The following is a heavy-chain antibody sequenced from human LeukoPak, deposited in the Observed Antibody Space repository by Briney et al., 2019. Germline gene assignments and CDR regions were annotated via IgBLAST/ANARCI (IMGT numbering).Heavy chain of an antibody. CDR3: ARDDDSSSS. Sequence: SETLSLTCAVYGGSFSGYYWSWIRQPPGKGLEWIGEINHSGSTNYNPSLKSRVTISVDKSKNQFSLKLSSVTAADTAVYYCARDDDSSSSWGQGTLVTVSS. D-gene: IGHD6-6*01. J-gene: IGHJ1*01. CDR1: GGSFSGYY. V-gene: IGHV4-34*01. CDR2: INHSGST.